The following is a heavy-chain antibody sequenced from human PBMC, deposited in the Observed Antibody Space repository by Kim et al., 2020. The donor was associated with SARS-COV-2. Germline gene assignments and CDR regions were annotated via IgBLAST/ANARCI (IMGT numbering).Heavy chain of an antibody. D-gene: IGHD1-20*01. CDR2: IWYDGSNK. Sequence: GGSLRLSCAASGFTFSSYGMHWVRQAPGKGLEWVAVIWYDGSNKYYADSVKGRFTISRDNSKNTLYLQMNSLRAEDTAVYYCARDFSVADNWKKALDYWGQGTLVTVSS. CDR1: GFTFSSYG. V-gene: IGHV3-33*01. J-gene: IGHJ4*02. CDR3: ARDFSVADNWKKALDY.